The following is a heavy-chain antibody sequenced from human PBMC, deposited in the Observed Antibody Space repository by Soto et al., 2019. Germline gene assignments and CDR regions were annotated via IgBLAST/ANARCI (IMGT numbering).Heavy chain of an antibody. CDR3: ARAYDSNGNHAFDI. D-gene: IGHD3-22*01. CDR1: GVSISGYF. CDR2: IYSSGST. Sequence: SETLSLTCTFSGVSISGYFWSWIRQPAGKGLDWIGRIYSSGSTNYNPSLNSRITMSVDTSKNQFSLKLSSVSAADTAVYYCARAYDSNGNHAFDIWGQGTLVTVTS. V-gene: IGHV4-4*07. J-gene: IGHJ3*02.